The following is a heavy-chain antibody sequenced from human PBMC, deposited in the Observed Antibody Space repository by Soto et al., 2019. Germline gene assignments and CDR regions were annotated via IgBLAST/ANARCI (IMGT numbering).Heavy chain of an antibody. CDR1: GGSISSYY. D-gene: IGHD2-15*01. Sequence: LSETLSLTCTVSGGSISSYYWSWIRQPPGKGLEWIGYIYYSGSTNYNPSLKSRVTISVDTSKNQFSLKLSSVTAADTAVYYCAREVVYYFDFWGQGNLVTVSS. CDR3: AREVVYYFDF. CDR2: IYYSGST. V-gene: IGHV4-59*01. J-gene: IGHJ4*02.